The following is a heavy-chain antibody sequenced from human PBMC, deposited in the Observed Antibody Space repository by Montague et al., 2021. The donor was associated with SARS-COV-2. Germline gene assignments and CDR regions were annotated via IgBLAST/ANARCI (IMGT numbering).Heavy chain of an antibody. J-gene: IGHJ6*02. CDR3: ARDPKYYDILTGYLIARSYYYYGMDV. D-gene: IGHD3-9*01. CDR2: ISYDGSNK. V-gene: IGHV3-33*05. CDR1: GFTFSSYG. Sequence: SLRLSCAASGFTFSSYGMHWVRQAPGKGLEWVAVISYDGSNKYYADSVKGRFTISRDNSKNTLYLQMSSLRAEDTAVYYCARDPKYYDILTGYLIARSYYYYGMDVWGQGTPVTVSS.